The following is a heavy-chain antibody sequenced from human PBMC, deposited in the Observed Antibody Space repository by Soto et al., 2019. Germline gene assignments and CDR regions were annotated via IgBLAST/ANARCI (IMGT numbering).Heavy chain of an antibody. CDR1: GFTFSSYW. J-gene: IGHJ3*02. V-gene: IGHV3-74*01. D-gene: IGHD6-13*01. Sequence: EVQLVESGGGLVQPGGSLRLSCAASGFTFSSYWMYWVRQAPGKGLEWVSHMNNDGSYIISAESVKGRFTFSRDNAKNTLYLQMNSLRAEDTAVYYCVRGGYMHACDIWGQGTMVTVSS. CDR3: VRGGYMHACDI. CDR2: MNNDGSYI.